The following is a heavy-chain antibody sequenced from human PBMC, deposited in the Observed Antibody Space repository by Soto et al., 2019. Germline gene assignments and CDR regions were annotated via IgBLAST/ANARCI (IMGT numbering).Heavy chain of an antibody. CDR2: ISSSSSPI. V-gene: IGHV3-48*01. CDR1: GFTFSSND. D-gene: IGHD2-15*01. Sequence: EVQLVESGGGLVQPGGSLRLSCAAAGFTFSSNDMNWVRQAPGKGLEWVSYISSSSSPIYYADSVRGRFTISRDNAKNSLCLQMNCLIAEDAAVYYCARTNRIRDAFGIWGPGTMVTVSS. J-gene: IGHJ3*02. CDR3: ARTNRIRDAFGI.